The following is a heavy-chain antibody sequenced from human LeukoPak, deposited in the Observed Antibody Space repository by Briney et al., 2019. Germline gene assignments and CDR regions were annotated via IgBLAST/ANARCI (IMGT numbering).Heavy chain of an antibody. CDR3: AREAAMVTDYYFDY. Sequence: SETLSLTCTVSGCSVSSGSDYWSWIRQPPGKGLEWIGYIYYSGSTNYNPSLKSRVTISVDTSKNQFSLKLSSVTAADTAVYYCAREAAMVTDYYFDYWGQGTLVTVSS. V-gene: IGHV4-61*01. D-gene: IGHD5-18*01. CDR1: GCSVSSGSDY. J-gene: IGHJ4*02. CDR2: IYYSGST.